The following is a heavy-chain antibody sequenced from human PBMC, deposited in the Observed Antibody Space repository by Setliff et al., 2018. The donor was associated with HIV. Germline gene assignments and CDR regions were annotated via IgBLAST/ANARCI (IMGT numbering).Heavy chain of an antibody. D-gene: IGHD4-17*01. Sequence: TSETLSLTCTVSGGSISNSDFYWGWIRQSPGKGLEWIGSIYYRGATYYNPTLQSRVTISADTSKNQFSLRLTSVTAADTAVYFCARVETTVTSRLDYWGQGTLVTVSS. CDR3: ARVETTVTSRLDY. V-gene: IGHV4-39*07. CDR1: GGSISNSDFY. J-gene: IGHJ4*02. CDR2: IYYRGAT.